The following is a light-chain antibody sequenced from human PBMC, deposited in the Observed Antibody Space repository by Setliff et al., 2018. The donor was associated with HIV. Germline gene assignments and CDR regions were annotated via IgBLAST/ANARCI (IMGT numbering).Light chain of an antibody. CDR2: EVS. J-gene: IGLJ1*01. CDR1: STDVGTYNL. V-gene: IGLV2-23*02. Sequence: QSVLTQPASVSGSPGQSITISCTGTSTDVGTYNLVSWYQQHPGKAPKVMIYEVSKRPSGISNRFSGSKSGNTASLTISVLQPEDESDYYCCSYASGSTSLFVFGTGTKVTVL. CDR3: CSYASGSTSLFV.